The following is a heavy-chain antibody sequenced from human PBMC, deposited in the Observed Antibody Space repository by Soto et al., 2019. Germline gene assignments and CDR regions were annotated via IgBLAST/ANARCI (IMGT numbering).Heavy chain of an antibody. Sequence: GGSLRLSCAASGFTFSSYGMHWVRQAPGKGLEWVAVISYDGSNKYYADSVKGRFTISRDNSKNTLYLQMNSLRAEDTAVYYCAKDQRLPYYDFWSGYYTGSCLDPWGQGTLVTVSS. V-gene: IGHV3-30*18. CDR2: ISYDGSNK. CDR3: AKDQRLPYYDFWSGYYTGSCLDP. J-gene: IGHJ5*02. CDR1: GFTFSSYG. D-gene: IGHD3-3*01.